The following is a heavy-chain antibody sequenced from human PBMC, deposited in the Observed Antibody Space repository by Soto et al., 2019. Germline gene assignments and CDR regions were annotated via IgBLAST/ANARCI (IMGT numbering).Heavy chain of an antibody. D-gene: IGHD1-7*01. CDR1: GFTFSSYA. Sequence: EVQLLESGGGLVQPGGSLRLSCAASGFTFSSYAMSWVRQASGKGLEWVSAISGSGGSTYYADSVKGRFTISRDNSKNTLYLQMNSLRAEDTAVYYCANSLNWNYPIDYWGQGTLVTVSS. CDR2: ISGSGGST. J-gene: IGHJ4*02. CDR3: ANSLNWNYPIDY. V-gene: IGHV3-23*01.